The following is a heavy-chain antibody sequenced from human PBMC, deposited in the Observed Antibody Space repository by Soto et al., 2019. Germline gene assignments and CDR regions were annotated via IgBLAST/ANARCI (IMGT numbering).Heavy chain of an antibody. CDR3: ATRTRQPV. V-gene: IGHV4-4*02. D-gene: IGHD6-13*01. CDR2: IHSGGYT. Sequence: QVQLQESGPGLVKPSETLSLVCAVYGGSISSNTWCTWVHQPPGKGLEWIGEIHSGGYTNHNASLESRVTISMDESNKQFSLKLTSVTAADTAVYYCATRTRQPVWGQGTLVTVSS. CDR1: GGSISSNTW. J-gene: IGHJ4*02.